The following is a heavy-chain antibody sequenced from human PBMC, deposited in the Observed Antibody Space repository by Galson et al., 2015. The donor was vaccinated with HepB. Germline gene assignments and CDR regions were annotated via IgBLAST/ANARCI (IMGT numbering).Heavy chain of an antibody. Sequence: SLRLSCAASGFTFSSYHMSWVRQAPGKGLEWVSCLSGSGYYTDYVDSVKGRFTIPRDSSRNSLYLQMNSLRVEDTAVYYCVKGSITIFGAATSGGFDTWGQGTLVTVSS. CDR3: VKGSITIFGAATSGGFDT. D-gene: IGHD3-3*01. J-gene: IGHJ4*02. CDR1: GFTFSSYH. V-gene: IGHV3-23*01. CDR2: LSGSGYYT.